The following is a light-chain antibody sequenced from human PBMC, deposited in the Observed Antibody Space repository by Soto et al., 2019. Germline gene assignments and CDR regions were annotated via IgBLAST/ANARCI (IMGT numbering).Light chain of an antibody. V-gene: IGLV1-47*01. CDR3: AAWDDSLSGRV. CDR1: SSNIGSNY. CDR2: RNN. J-gene: IGLJ2*01. Sequence: QPVLTQPPSASGTPGQRVTISCSGSSSNIGSNYVYWYQQLPGTAPKLLIYRNNQRPSGVPDRFSGSKSGTSASLAISGLRSEDEADYYCAAWDDSLSGRVFGGGTKVIVL.